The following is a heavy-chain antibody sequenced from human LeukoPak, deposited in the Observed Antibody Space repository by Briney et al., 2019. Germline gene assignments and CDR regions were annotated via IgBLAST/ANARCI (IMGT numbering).Heavy chain of an antibody. CDR1: GFTVSSYY. CDR3: ARVRLRRVIDY. CDR2: IYSGGST. J-gene: IGHJ4*02. D-gene: IGHD4-17*01. Sequence: GGSLRLSCAASGFTVSSYYMSWVRQAPGKGLEWVSVIYSGGSTYYADSVKGRFTISRDNSKNTLYLQMNSLRAEDTAVYYCARVRLRRVIDYWGQGTLVTVSS. V-gene: IGHV3-53*01.